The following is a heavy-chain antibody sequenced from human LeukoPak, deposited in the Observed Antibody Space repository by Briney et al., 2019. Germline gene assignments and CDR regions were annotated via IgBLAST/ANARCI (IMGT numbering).Heavy chain of an antibody. CDR2: ISAYNGNT. J-gene: IGHJ6*02. CDR1: GYTFTSYG. CDR3: ARVGNFDWLLYPRGYYYGMDV. Sequence: GASVKVSCKASGYTFTSYGISWVRRAPGQGLEWMGWISAYNGNTNYAQKLQGRVTMTTDTSTSTAYMELRSLRSDDTAVYYCARVGNFDWLLYPRGYYYGMDVWGQGTTVTVSS. D-gene: IGHD3-9*01. V-gene: IGHV1-18*01.